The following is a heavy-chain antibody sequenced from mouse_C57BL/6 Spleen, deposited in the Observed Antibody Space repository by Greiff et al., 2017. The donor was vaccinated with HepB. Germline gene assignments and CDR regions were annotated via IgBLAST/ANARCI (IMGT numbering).Heavy chain of an antibody. Sequence: EVHLVESGPGLVKPSQSLSLTCSVTGYSITSGYYWNWIRQFPGNKLEWMGYISYDGSNNYNPSLKNRISITRDTSKNQFFLKLNSVTTEDTATYYCARDKDYWGQGTLVTVSA. CDR1: GYSITSGYY. CDR3: ARDKDY. J-gene: IGHJ3*01. CDR2: ISYDGSN. V-gene: IGHV3-6*01.